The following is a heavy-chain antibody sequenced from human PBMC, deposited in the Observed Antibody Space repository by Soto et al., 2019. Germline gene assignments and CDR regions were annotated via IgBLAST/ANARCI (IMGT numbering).Heavy chain of an antibody. V-gene: IGHV1-18*01. D-gene: IGHD3-22*01. Sequence: GSSVKVSCKASGYIFTSYGISWVRLAPGQGLEWMGWISAYKGDTKYAQKLQGRVTMTTDTSTRTAYMELRSLTSEDTAVYYCARGSSLESGSYFFPFDTWGQGTMVTVSS. CDR2: ISAYKGDT. CDR1: GYIFTSYG. J-gene: IGHJ3*01. CDR3: ARGSSLESGSYFFPFDT.